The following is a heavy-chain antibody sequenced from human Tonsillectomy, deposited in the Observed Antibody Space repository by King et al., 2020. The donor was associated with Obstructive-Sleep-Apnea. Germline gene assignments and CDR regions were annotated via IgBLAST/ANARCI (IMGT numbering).Heavy chain of an antibody. CDR3: ARHFQGRTSNWHDP. CDR1: GFSISDYY. D-gene: IGHD2-2*01. Sequence: VQLVESGGGLVQPGGSLILSCAASGFSISDYYMDWVRQAPGKGPEWVARSRNKAKRYTPDYAASVKGRFIISRDDSQNLLYLQMNSLRTDDTAVYYCARHFQGRTSNWHDPWGQGTLVTVSS. V-gene: IGHV3-72*01. J-gene: IGHJ5*02. CDR2: SRNKAKRYTP.